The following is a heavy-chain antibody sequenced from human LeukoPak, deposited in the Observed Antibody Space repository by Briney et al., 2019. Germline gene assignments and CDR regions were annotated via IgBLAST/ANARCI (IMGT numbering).Heavy chain of an antibody. CDR3: ARVVSGKFYVYYLDY. V-gene: IGHV3-23*01. CDR1: GFTFSSYA. CDR2: ISDNGGTT. D-gene: IGHD1-26*01. J-gene: IGHJ4*02. Sequence: GGSLRLSCAASGFTFSSYALSWVRQAPGKGLEWVSAISDNGGTTFYADSVKGRFTITRDNSKNTLYVQMNSLRGEDTAVYYCARVVSGKFYVYYLDYWGQGTLVTVSS.